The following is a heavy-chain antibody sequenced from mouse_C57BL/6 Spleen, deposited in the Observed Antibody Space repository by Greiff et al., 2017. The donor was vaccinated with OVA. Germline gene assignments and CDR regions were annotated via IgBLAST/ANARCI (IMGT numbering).Heavy chain of an antibody. J-gene: IGHJ4*01. Sequence: VQLQQPGAELVRPGSSVKLSCKASGYTFTSYWMEWVKQRPGQGLEWIGNIYPSDSETHYNQKFKDKATLTVDKSSSTAYMQLRSLTSEDSAVYYFTRRYSGPRGAMDYWGQGTSVTVSS. V-gene: IGHV1-61*01. CDR2: IYPSDSET. CDR3: TRRYSGPRGAMDY. D-gene: IGHD3-2*02. CDR1: GYTFTSYW.